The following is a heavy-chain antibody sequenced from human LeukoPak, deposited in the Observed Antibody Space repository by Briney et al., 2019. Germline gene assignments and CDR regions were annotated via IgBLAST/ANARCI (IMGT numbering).Heavy chain of an antibody. Sequence: TGGSLRLSRAASGFTFSSYAMSWVRQAPGKGLEWVSAISGSGGSTYYADSVKGRFTISRDNSKNTLYLQMNSLRAEDTAVYYCAKDRAAAYWFDPWGQGTLVTVSS. V-gene: IGHV3-23*01. J-gene: IGHJ5*02. D-gene: IGHD6-13*01. CDR1: GFTFSSYA. CDR3: AKDRAAAYWFDP. CDR2: ISGSGGST.